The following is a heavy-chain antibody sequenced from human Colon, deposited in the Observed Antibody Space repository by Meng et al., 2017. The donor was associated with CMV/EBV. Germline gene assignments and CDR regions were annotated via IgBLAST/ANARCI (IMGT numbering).Heavy chain of an antibody. V-gene: IGHV1-2*02. CDR3: ATLSIYDSTISDF. CDR1: GYPFTIHY. CDR2: MNPNSGDT. Sequence: ASVKVSCKTSGYPFTIHYIHWVRLAPGRGLEWMGWMNPNSGDTNYAQKFQDRVEMTRDTTVNTAYLDLTSLRSADTAVYYCATLSIYDSTISDFWGQGTLVTVSS. D-gene: IGHD5/OR15-5a*01. J-gene: IGHJ4*02.